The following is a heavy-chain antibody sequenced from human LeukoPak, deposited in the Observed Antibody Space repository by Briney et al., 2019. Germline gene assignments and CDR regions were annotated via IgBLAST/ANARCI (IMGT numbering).Heavy chain of an antibody. V-gene: IGHV3-48*03. J-gene: IGHJ4*02. CDR2: ISSSGSTI. CDR3: ARCGYERNFDY. Sequence: GGSLRLSCAASGFTFSSYEMNWVRQAPGKGLEWVSYISSSGSTIYYADSVKGRFTISRHNAKNSLYLQMNSLRAEDTAVYYCARCGYERNFDYWGQGTLVTVSS. CDR1: GFTFSSYE. D-gene: IGHD5-18*01.